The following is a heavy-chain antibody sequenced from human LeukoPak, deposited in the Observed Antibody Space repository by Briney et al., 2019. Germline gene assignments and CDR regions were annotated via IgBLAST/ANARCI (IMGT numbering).Heavy chain of an antibody. V-gene: IGHV4-34*08. CDR1: GFTFSNAW. J-gene: IGHJ4*02. Sequence: PGGSLRLSCAASGFTFSNAWMSWVRQPPGKGLEWIGEINHSGSTNYNPSLKSRVTISVDTSKNQFSLKLSSVAAADTAVYYCAATPFGVEMATITPNWGQGTLVTVSS. CDR3: AATPFGVEMATITPN. CDR2: INHSGST. D-gene: IGHD5-24*01.